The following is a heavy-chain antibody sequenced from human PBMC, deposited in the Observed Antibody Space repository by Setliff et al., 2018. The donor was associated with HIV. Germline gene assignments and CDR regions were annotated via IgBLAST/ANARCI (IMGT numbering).Heavy chain of an antibody. J-gene: IGHJ3*02. CDR2: IIPIFGTA. CDR1: GGTPRGYA. D-gene: IGHD3-22*01. Sequence: GASVKVSCKTSGGTPRGYAISWVRQAPGQGLEWMGGIIPIFGTANYAQKFQGRVTITADESTSTAYMELSSLRSEDTAVYYCARTFNSGYLSYAFDIWGQGTMVTVSS. CDR3: ARTFNSGYLSYAFDI. V-gene: IGHV1-69*13.